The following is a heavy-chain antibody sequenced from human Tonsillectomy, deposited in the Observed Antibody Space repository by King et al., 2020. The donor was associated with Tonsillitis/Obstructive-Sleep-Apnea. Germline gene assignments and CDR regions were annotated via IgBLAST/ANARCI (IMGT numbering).Heavy chain of an antibody. CDR2: INHSGST. CDR1: GGSFSGYY. J-gene: IGHJ4*02. D-gene: IGHD2-15*01. CDR3: ARRTPEDIVVVVAATGYLDY. Sequence: VQLQQWGAGLLKPSEPLSLTCAVYGGSFSGYYWSWIRQPPGKGLEWIGEINHSGSTNYNPSLKSRVTISVDTSKNQFSLKLSSVTAADTAVYYCARRTPEDIVVVVAATGYLDYWGQGTLVTVSS. V-gene: IGHV4-34*01.